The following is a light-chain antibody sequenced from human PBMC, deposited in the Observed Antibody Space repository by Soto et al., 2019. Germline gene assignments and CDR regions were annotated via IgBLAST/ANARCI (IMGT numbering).Light chain of an antibody. CDR1: SGHSSYI. CDR3: ETWDSNTRV. Sequence: QLVLTQSSSASASLGSSVKLTCTLSSGHSSYIIAWHQQQPGKAPRYLMKLEGSGSYNKGSGVPDRFSGSSSGADRCLTIXXXXXXXXXXYYCETWDSNTRVFGGGTKLTVL. V-gene: IGLV4-60*02. J-gene: IGLJ3*02. CDR2: LEGSGSY.